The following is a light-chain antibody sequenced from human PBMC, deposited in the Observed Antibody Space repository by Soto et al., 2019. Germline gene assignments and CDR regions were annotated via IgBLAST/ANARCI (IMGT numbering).Light chain of an antibody. CDR2: GAS. CDR1: QPVFIRY. J-gene: IGKJ5*01. Sequence: ETVLTQSPGTLSLSPGERATLSCRASQPVFIRYLAWYQQKPGQAPRLLIYGASTRATGIPDRFSGSGSGTDFTLTVSRLEPEDFAVYYCQQFGDSLTFGQGTRLDLK. CDR3: QQFGDSLT. V-gene: IGKV3-20*01.